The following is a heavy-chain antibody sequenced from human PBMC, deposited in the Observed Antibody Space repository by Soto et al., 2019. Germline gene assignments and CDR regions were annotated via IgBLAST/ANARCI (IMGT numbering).Heavy chain of an antibody. CDR1: GYTFTSYG. CDR3: ARASSYCGGDCYYYYGMDV. Sequence: ASVKVSCKASGYTFTSYGITWVRQAPGQGLEWMGGISAYNGNTNYAQKLQGRVTMTTDTSTSTAYMELRSLRSDETAVYYCARASSYCGGDCYYYYGMDVWGQGTTVTVSS. V-gene: IGHV1-18*01. D-gene: IGHD2-21*02. CDR2: ISAYNGNT. J-gene: IGHJ6*02.